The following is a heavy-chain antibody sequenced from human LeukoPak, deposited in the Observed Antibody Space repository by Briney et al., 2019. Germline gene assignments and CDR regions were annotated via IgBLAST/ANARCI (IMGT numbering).Heavy chain of an antibody. CDR2: IYYSGST. J-gene: IGHJ4*02. CDR3: AKVSDRDSSGYYWGFEY. D-gene: IGHD3-22*01. Sequence: KPSETLSLTCTVSGGSISGYYWSWIRQPPGKGLECIGYIYYSGSTNYNPSLKSRVTISVDTSRNQFSLKLTSVTAADTAVYYCAKVSDRDSSGYYWGFEYWGQGTLDTVSS. V-gene: IGHV4-59*08. CDR1: GGSISGYY.